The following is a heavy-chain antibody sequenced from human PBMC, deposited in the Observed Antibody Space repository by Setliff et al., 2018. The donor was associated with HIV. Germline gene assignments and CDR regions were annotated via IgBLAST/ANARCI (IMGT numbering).Heavy chain of an antibody. CDR1: GYSFTNFW. J-gene: IGHJ5*02. CDR3: ARHSPSLELAGAVARWFDP. V-gene: IGHV5-51*01. D-gene: IGHD1-7*01. CDR2: IYPGDSDT. Sequence: PGESLKISCKGSGYSFTNFWIGWVRQMPGKGLEWMGIIYPGDSDTRYSPSFQGQVTISADKSISTAYLQWSSLKASDTAMYYCARHSPSLELAGAVARWFDPWGQGTLVTVSS.